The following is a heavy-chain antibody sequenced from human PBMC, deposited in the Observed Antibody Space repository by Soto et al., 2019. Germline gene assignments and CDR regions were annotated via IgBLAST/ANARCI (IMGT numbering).Heavy chain of an antibody. Sequence: EVQLLESGGGLVQPGGSLRLSCAASGFSFSNYAMRWVRQAPGKGPEWVSAISGSGGSTYYADSVKGRFTISRDNSKNTLYLQMNSLRAEDTAVYYCAKYSGSQTALDYWGQGTLVTVSS. D-gene: IGHD1-26*01. CDR3: AKYSGSQTALDY. V-gene: IGHV3-23*01. CDR2: ISGSGGST. CDR1: GFSFSNYA. J-gene: IGHJ4*02.